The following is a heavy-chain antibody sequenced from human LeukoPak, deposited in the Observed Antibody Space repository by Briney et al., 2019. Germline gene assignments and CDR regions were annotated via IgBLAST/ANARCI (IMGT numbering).Heavy chain of an antibody. Sequence: GGSLRLSCAASGFTFSSYSMNWVRQAPGKGLEWVSSISSSSSYIYYADSVKGRFTISRDNAKNSLYLQMNSLRAEDTAVYYCARDPYSGGYGNYYYYYMDVWGKGTTVTISS. J-gene: IGHJ6*03. CDR1: GFTFSSYS. CDR3: ARDPYSGGYGNYYYYYMDV. D-gene: IGHD1-26*01. V-gene: IGHV3-21*01. CDR2: ISSSSSYI.